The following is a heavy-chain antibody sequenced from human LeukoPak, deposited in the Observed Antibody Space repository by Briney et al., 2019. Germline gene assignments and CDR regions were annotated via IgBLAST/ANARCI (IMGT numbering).Heavy chain of an antibody. D-gene: IGHD3-10*01. CDR1: GYTFTGYY. V-gene: IGHV1-2*02. CDR2: INPNSGGT. J-gene: IGHJ1*01. Sequence: ASEKVSCKASGYTFTGYYMHWVRQAPGQGLEWMGWINPNSGGTNYAQKFQGRVTMTRDTSISTAYMELSGLRSDDTAVYYCATRSSYFAEYFQHWGQGTLVTVSS. CDR3: ATRSSYFAEYFQH.